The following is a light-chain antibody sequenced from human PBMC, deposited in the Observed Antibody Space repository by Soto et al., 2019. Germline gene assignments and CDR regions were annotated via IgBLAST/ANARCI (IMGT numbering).Light chain of an antibody. V-gene: IGLV2-14*01. J-gene: IGLJ2*01. CDR3: SSYAGGFVV. Sequence: QSALTQPASVSGSPGQSITISCTGTSSDIGAHTYVSWFQQHPGKVPKVIIYNVSTRPSGISDRFSGSKSGNTASLTISGLQAEDDADYYCSSYAGGFVVFGGGTKLTVL. CDR1: SSDIGAHTY. CDR2: NVS.